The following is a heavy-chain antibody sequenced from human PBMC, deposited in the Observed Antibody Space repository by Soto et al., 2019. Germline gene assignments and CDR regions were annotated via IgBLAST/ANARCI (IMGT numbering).Heavy chain of an antibody. Sequence: SETLSLTCAVYGGSFSGYYWSWIRQPPGKGLEWIGEINHSGSTNYNPSLKSRVTISVDTSKNQFSLKLSSVTAADTAVYYCARGKTTVTTPVVGKLYYYMDVWGKGTTVTVSS. J-gene: IGHJ6*03. CDR2: INHSGST. D-gene: IGHD4-17*01. CDR3: ARGKTTVTTPVVGKLYYYMDV. CDR1: GGSFSGYY. V-gene: IGHV4-34*01.